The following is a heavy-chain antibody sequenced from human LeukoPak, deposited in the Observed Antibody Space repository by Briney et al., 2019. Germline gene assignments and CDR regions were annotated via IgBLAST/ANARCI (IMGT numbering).Heavy chain of an antibody. CDR1: GGTFSSYA. J-gene: IGHJ3*02. CDR2: IIPIFGTA. Sequence: ASVKVSCKASGGTFSSYAISWVRQAPGQGLEWMGGIIPIFGTANYAQKFQGRVTITADESTSTAYMELSSLRSEDTAVYYCARDGSTIFGVVIMSDDAFDIWDQGTMVTVSS. CDR3: ARDGSTIFGVVIMSDDAFDI. D-gene: IGHD3-3*01. V-gene: IGHV1-69*13.